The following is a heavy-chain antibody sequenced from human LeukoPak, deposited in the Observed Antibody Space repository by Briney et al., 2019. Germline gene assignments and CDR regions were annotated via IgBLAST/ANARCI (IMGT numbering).Heavy chain of an antibody. CDR2: IYYSGFT. Sequence: SETLSLTCTVSGGSISSSSYYWGWIRQPPGKGLEWIGSIYYSGFTYYNPSLKSRVTISVDTSKNQFSLKVSSVTAADTAVYYCARTTSGGVIAIDYWGQGTPSPSPQ. CDR3: ARTTSGGVIAIDY. V-gene: IGHV4-39*01. D-gene: IGHD3-16*02. J-gene: IGHJ4*02. CDR1: GGSISSSSYY.